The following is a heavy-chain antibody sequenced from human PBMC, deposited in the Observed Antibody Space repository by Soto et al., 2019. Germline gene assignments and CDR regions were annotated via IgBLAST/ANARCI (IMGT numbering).Heavy chain of an antibody. Sequence: SVKVSCKASGGTFSSYTISWVRQAPGQGLEWMGRIIPILGIANYAQKFQGRVTITADKSTSTAYMELSSLRSEDTAVYYCARDSEWDYGHFDYWGQGTLVTVSS. J-gene: IGHJ4*02. V-gene: IGHV1-69*04. CDR1: GGTFSSYT. D-gene: IGHD4-17*01. CDR3: ARDSEWDYGHFDY. CDR2: IIPILGIA.